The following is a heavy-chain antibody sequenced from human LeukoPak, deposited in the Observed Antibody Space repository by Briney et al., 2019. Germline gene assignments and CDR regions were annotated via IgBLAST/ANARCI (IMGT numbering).Heavy chain of an antibody. Sequence: ASVKVSCKASGYTFTSYGISWVRQAPGQGLEWMGWISAYNGNTNYAHHPQDRVTMTTETSTSTGYMELRSLRSDDTAVYYCARESGSSWYRDAFDSWGQGTMVTVSS. CDR2: ISAYNGNT. CDR3: ARESGSSWYRDAFDS. CDR1: GYTFTSYG. D-gene: IGHD6-13*01. J-gene: IGHJ3*02. V-gene: IGHV1-18*04.